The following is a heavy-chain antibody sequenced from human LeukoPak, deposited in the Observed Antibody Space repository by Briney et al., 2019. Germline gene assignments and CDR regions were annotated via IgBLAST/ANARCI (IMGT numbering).Heavy chain of an antibody. Sequence: SETLSLTCTASGGSIGSRSYYWGWIRQPPGKGLEWIGSIYHTGSTFYNPSLKSRVTVSVDMSKNHFSLEMTSVTAADTALYYCARDADPSAYYGSGSSIDYWGQGTLVTVSS. D-gene: IGHD3-10*01. V-gene: IGHV4-39*07. J-gene: IGHJ4*02. CDR3: ARDADPSAYYGSGSSIDY. CDR2: IYHTGST. CDR1: GGSIGSRSYY.